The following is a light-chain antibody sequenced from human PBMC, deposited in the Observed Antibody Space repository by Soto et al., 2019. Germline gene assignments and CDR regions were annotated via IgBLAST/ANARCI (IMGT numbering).Light chain of an antibody. CDR1: QSLLHSNGNHY. CDR2: LGS. Sequence: DIVMTQSPLSLPVTPGEPASISCRSSQSLLHSNGNHYLDWYLQKPGQSPQLLIYLGSSRASGVPDRFSGSGSGTDFTLKISRVEADDVGVYYCMQRLEFPLTFGGGTKVDIK. J-gene: IGKJ4*01. V-gene: IGKV2-28*01. CDR3: MQRLEFPLT.